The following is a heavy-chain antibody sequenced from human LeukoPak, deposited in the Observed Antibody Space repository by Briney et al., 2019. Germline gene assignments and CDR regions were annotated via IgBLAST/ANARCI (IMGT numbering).Heavy chain of an antibody. CDR2: ISYDGSNK. J-gene: IGHJ4*02. CDR3: ARASRGPFDY. Sequence: PGGSLRLSCAASGFTFSSYAMHWVRQAPGKGLEWVAVISYDGSNKYYADSVKGRFTISRDNSKNTLYLQMNSLRAEDTAVYYCARASRGPFDYWGQGTLVIVSS. V-gene: IGHV3-30-3*01. CDR1: GFTFSSYA. D-gene: IGHD3-10*01.